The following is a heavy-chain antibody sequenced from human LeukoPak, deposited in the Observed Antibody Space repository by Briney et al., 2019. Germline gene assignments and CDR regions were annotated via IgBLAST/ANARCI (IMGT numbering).Heavy chain of an antibody. Sequence: ASVKVSCKASGGTFSSYAISWVRQAPGQGLEWMGGIIPIFGTANYAQKFQGRVTITTDESTSTAYMELSSLRSEDTAVYYCARGTLIRTYYYGSGSYLLDYWGQGTLVTVSS. V-gene: IGHV1-69*05. CDR2: IIPIFGTA. D-gene: IGHD3-10*01. J-gene: IGHJ4*02. CDR1: GGTFSSYA. CDR3: ARGTLIRTYYYGSGSYLLDY.